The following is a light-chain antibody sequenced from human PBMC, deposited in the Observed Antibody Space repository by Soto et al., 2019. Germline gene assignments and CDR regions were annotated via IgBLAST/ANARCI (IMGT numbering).Light chain of an antibody. Sequence: QSALAQPASVSGSPGQSITIPCTGTTSDIGAYDYVSWYQQHPGKVPKLIIFEVTKRPSGFSSRFSGSKSGNTASLTISGLQAEDEADYYCSSYEGSNNLIFGTGTKVTVL. V-gene: IGLV2-14*01. CDR1: TSDIGAYDY. J-gene: IGLJ1*01. CDR2: EVT. CDR3: SSYEGSNNLI.